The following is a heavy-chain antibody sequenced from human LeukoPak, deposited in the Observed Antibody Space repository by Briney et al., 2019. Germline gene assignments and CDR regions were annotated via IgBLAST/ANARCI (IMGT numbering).Heavy chain of an antibody. J-gene: IGHJ6*03. D-gene: IGHD3-10*01. CDR3: ARLIGELWFGDYYYYYMDV. CDR1: GGSISSYY. V-gene: IGHV4-59*12. Sequence: SETLSLTCTVSGGSISSYYWSWIRQPPGKGLEWIGYIYYSGSTNYNPSLKSRVTISVDTSKNQFSLKLSSVTAADTAVYYCARLIGELWFGDYYYYYMDVWGKGTTVTISS. CDR2: IYYSGST.